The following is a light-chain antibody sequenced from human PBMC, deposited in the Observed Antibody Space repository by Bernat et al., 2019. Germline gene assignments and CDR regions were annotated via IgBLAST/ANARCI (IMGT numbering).Light chain of an antibody. CDR1: QSVTSNY. J-gene: IGKJ2*01. CDR2: GAF. V-gene: IGKV3-20*01. CDR3: QQYGSSLPYT. Sequence: EIVLTQSPGTLPLSPGQRATLSCRASQSVTSNYLAWYQQKPGQAPRLLIYGAFIRATGIPDRVSGGGSGTDFNLTVSRLEPEDFAVYYCQQYGSSLPYTFGQGTKLEIK.